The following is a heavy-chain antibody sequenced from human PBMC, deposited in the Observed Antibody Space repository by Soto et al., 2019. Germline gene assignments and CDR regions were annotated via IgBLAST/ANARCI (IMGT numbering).Heavy chain of an antibody. J-gene: IGHJ4*02. V-gene: IGHV4-4*02. CDR3: ARVTDRESFDY. CDR2: IYHSGST. Sequence: QVQLQESGPGLVKPSGTLSLTCAVSGGSISSSNWWSWVRQPPGKGLEWIGEIYHSGSTNYNPSLKRRVTKAVDASQNQFSLKLSSVTAADTAVYYWARVTDRESFDYWGQGTLFTVSS. CDR1: GGSISSSNW.